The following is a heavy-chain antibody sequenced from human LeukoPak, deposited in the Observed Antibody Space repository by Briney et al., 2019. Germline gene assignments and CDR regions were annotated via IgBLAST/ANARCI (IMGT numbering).Heavy chain of an antibody. J-gene: IGHJ4*02. Sequence: PSETLSLTCTVSGGSISSGGYYWSWIRQHPGKGREWIGYIYYSGSTYYNPSLKSRVTISVDTSKNQFSLKLSSVTAADTAVYYCARFSRGLRYFDYWGQGTLVTVSS. CDR2: IYYSGST. CDR3: ARFSRGLRYFDY. V-gene: IGHV4-31*03. D-gene: IGHD5-12*01. CDR1: GGSISSGGYY.